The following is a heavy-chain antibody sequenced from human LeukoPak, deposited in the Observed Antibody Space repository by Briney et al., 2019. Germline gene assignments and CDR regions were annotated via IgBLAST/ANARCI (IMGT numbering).Heavy chain of an antibody. CDR3: ATSVWETYRFSD. J-gene: IGHJ4*02. V-gene: IGHV3-23*01. CDR1: GFSFSSRA. D-gene: IGHD3-16*02. CDR2: IGSTGEST. Sequence: GRTLRLSCAASGFSFSSRALSWVRQAPGKGLEWVSTIGSTGESTFYADSVKGRFTISRDNSKDTLYLQLNSLRAEDTAIYYCATSVWETYRFSDWGQGTLVTVSS.